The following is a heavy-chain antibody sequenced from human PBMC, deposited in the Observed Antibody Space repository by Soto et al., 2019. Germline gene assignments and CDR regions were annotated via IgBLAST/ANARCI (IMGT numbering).Heavy chain of an antibody. D-gene: IGHD1-26*01. CDR2: ITVGSSHI. J-gene: IGHJ4*02. CDR3: SRSPEVGVRGAY. CDR1: GFPFSAYN. V-gene: IGHV3-21*01. Sequence: EVQLVESGGGLVKPGGSLRLSCTGSGFPFSAYNINWVRQAPWKGLEWVSSITVGSSHIYQPNSMKGRFTISRDDAKNSVYLQSDSLRDEDTALYYCSRSPEVGVRGAYWGQVTLVTVSS.